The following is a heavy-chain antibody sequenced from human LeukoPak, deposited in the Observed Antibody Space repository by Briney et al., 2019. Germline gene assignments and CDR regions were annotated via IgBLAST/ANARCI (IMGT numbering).Heavy chain of an antibody. CDR1: GYTFTSYY. CDR2: INPSGGST. J-gene: IGHJ4*02. CDR3: ARGHKTPYDY. V-gene: IGHV1-46*01. Sequence: ASVKVSXKASGYTFTSYYMHWVRQAPGQGLEWMGIINPSGGSTSYAQKFQGRVTITTDESTSTAYMELSRLRSEDTAVYYCARGHKTPYDYWGQGTLVTVSS.